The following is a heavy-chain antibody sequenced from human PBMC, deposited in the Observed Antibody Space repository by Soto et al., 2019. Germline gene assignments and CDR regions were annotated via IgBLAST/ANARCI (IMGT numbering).Heavy chain of an antibody. CDR1: GGSISSYY. CDR3: AREVPNYYDSSGYPDY. J-gene: IGHJ4*02. CDR2: IYYSGST. Sequence: PSETLSLTCTVSGGSISSYYWSWIRQPPGKGLEWIGYIYYSGSTNYNPSLKSRVTISVDTSKNQFSLKLSSVTAADTAVYYCAREVPNYYDSSGYPDYWGQGTLVTVSS. D-gene: IGHD3-22*01. V-gene: IGHV4-59*01.